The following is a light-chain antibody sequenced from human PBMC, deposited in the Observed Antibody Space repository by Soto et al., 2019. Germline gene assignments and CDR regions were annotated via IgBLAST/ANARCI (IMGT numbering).Light chain of an antibody. CDR1: NSNIGNKD. J-gene: IGLJ2*01. CDR3: GTGDSILTVVV. CDR2: DND. V-gene: IGLV1-51*01. Sequence: QSVLTQPPSLSAAPGQRVTISCSGSNSNIGNKDVSWYQQFPGTATKLLIYDNDRRPSGIPDRFSASKSGTLATLAITGLPTEDEANYYCGTGDSILTVVVFGAGTKLTVL.